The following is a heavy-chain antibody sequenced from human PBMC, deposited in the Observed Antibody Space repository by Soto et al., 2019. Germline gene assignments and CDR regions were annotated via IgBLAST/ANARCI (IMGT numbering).Heavy chain of an antibody. J-gene: IGHJ4*02. D-gene: IGHD3-22*01. CDR2: ISYDGSNK. V-gene: IGHV3-30*18. CDR3: AKARYYDSTGYLYYFDY. CDR1: GFTFSSYG. Sequence: GGSLRLSCAASGFTFSSYGMHWVRQAPGKGLEWVAVISYDGSNKYYADSVKGRFTISRDNSKNTLYLQMNSLRAEDTAVYYCAKARYYDSTGYLYYFDYWGQGTLVTVSS.